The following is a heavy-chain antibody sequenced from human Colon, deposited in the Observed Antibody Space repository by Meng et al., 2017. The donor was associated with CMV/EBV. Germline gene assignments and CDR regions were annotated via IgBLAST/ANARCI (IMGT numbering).Heavy chain of an antibody. D-gene: IGHD3-16*01. Sequence: SETLSLTCTVSGGSISSDYWSWIRQSPGWGLEWIGHIYYTGSTNYNPSLKSRVTISVDTSKNQFSLKLSSVTTADTAMYYCARVGGRYNTLGGMDVWGQGTTVTVSS. CDR3: ARVGGRYNTLGGMDV. CDR2: IYYTGST. J-gene: IGHJ6*02. V-gene: IGHV4-59*01. CDR1: GGSISSDY.